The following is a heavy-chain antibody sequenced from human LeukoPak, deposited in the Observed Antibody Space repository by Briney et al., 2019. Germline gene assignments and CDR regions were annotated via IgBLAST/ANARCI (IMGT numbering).Heavy chain of an antibody. J-gene: IGHJ4*02. Sequence: GGSLRLSCTASGFTFGDYAMSWVRQAPGKGLEWVGFIRSKAHGGTIEYAASVKGRFTISRDDSKRIAYLQMNSLKTEDTAVYYCARDNYYDSSAYSKYYFDYWGQGALVTVSS. CDR3: ARDNYYDSSAYSKYYFDY. CDR2: IRSKAHGGTI. D-gene: IGHD3-22*01. CDR1: GFTFGDYA. V-gene: IGHV3-49*04.